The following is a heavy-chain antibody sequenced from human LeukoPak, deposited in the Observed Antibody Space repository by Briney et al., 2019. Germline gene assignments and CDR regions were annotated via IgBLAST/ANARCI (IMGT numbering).Heavy chain of an antibody. CDR3: ARRGRSSWHFDY. J-gene: IGHJ4*02. D-gene: IGHD6-13*01. CDR2: ISYSGST. CDR1: GGSISSYY. Sequence: SETLSLTCTVSGGSISSYYWSWIRQPPGKGLEWIGYISYSGSTNYNPSLKSRVTISVDTSKNQFSLKLSSVTAADTAVYYCARRGRSSWHFDYWGQGTLVTVSS. V-gene: IGHV4-59*08.